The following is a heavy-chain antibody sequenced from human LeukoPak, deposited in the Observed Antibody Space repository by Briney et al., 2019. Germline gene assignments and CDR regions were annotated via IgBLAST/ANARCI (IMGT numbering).Heavy chain of an antibody. CDR3: ARGGYCSSTSCYLSNFYYYGMDV. V-gene: IGHV4-59*01. Sequence: PSETLSLSCTVSGGFISNYYWNWIRQFPGKGLEWIGFISYSGSTNYNPSLKSRVTISVDTSKNQFSLKLSSVTAADTAVYYCARGGYCSSTSCYLSNFYYYGMDVWGQGTTVTVSS. J-gene: IGHJ6*02. D-gene: IGHD2-2*03. CDR2: ISYSGST. CDR1: GGFISNYY.